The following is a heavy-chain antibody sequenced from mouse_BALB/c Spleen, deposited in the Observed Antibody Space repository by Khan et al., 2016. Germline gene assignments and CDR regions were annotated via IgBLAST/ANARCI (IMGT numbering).Heavy chain of an antibody. CDR2: ISSGGGYT. D-gene: IGHD2-4*01. Sequence: EVELVESGGDLVKPGGSLKLSCAASGFTFSTYGMSWVRQSPDKRLEWVATISSGGGYTYYPDSLKGRFIISRDTAKNTLYLQMSSLKSEDTAMYYCARRIYYDYENYAMDYWGQGTSVTVSS. J-gene: IGHJ4*01. CDR3: ARRIYYDYENYAMDY. CDR1: GFTFSTYG. V-gene: IGHV5-6*01.